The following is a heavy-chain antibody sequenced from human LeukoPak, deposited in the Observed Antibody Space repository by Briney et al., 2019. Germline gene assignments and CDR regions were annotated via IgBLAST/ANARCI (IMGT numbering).Heavy chain of an antibody. CDR2: MNPNSGNT. CDR1: GYTFTNSD. J-gene: IGHJ4*02. V-gene: IGHV1-8*01. Sequence: VASVKVSCKASGYTFTNSDINWVRQATGQGLEWMGWMNPNSGNTGYAQKFQGRVIMTTNTSKSTAYMELSSLRSDDTAVYYCARGKAHSSGWFNPYYFDFWGQGTLVTVSS. D-gene: IGHD6-19*01. CDR3: ARGKAHSSGWFNPYYFDF.